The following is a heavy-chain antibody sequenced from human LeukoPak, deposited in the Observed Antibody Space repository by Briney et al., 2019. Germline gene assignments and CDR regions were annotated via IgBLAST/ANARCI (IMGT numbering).Heavy chain of an antibody. CDR1: GGSISGYY. V-gene: IGHV4-59*08. Sequence: PSETLSLTCTVSGGSISGYYWSWIRQPPWKGLEWIGYIYHSGSTYYNPSLKSRVTISVDTSKNQFSLKLSSVTAADTAVYYCARCLLWFGESIDYWGQGTLVTVSS. D-gene: IGHD3-10*01. CDR2: IYHSGST. CDR3: ARCLLWFGESIDY. J-gene: IGHJ4*02.